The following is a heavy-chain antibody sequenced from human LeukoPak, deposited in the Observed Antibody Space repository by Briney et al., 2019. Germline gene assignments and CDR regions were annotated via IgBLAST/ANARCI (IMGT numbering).Heavy chain of an antibody. D-gene: IGHD3-22*01. CDR3: GRVLSGNGYDNMVV. V-gene: IGHV3-7*01. Sequence: LGGFLILSCASSGIFFSSYLMTLLREAPRRGLEWVANKKDDGSETYYVDSVKGRFTISRDTSKNSLYMQMSRLRAEDTAVYYWGRVLSGNGYDNMVVWGQATTVTVSS. J-gene: IGHJ6*02. CDR2: KKDDGSET. CDR1: GIFFSSYL.